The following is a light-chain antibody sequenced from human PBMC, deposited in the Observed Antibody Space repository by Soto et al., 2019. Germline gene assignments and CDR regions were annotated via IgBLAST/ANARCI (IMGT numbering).Light chain of an antibody. J-gene: IGKJ5*01. Sequence: DIQMTQAPSSLSASLGDRVTITCGASQSISSYLNWYHQKPGKAPKLLIYAASSLQSGVPSRFSGSGSGTDFTLTISSLQPEDFATYYCQQSYSNSITFGQGTRLEIK. CDR2: AAS. V-gene: IGKV1-39*01. CDR3: QQSYSNSIT. CDR1: QSISSY.